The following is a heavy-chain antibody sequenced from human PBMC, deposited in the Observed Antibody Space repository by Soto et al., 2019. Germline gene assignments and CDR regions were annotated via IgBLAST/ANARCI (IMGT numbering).Heavy chain of an antibody. D-gene: IGHD3-9*01. CDR2: ISGSGGNT. V-gene: IGHV3-23*01. Sequence: GGSLRLSCAASGFTFSSYAVSWVRQAPGKGLEWVSAISGSGGNTYYAASVKGRFTISRDNSKNTLYLQMNSLRADDTAVYYCAKETNYDILTGPPGGYWGQGTLVTVSS. CDR1: GFTFSSYA. CDR3: AKETNYDILTGPPGGY. J-gene: IGHJ4*02.